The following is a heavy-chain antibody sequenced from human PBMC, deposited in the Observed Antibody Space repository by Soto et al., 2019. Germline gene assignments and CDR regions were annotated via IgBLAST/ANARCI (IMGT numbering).Heavy chain of an antibody. J-gene: IGHJ4*02. Sequence: SETLSRTCTVSGAPINSGVYYWNWFRHLPGKGLEWIGYVYFSGTTYYNPSLESRVAISLDTSQNQFSLKLTSVSAADTAVYYCASGDAWGVLLAYWGQGTLVTVSS. CDR3: ASGDAWGVLLAY. V-gene: IGHV4-31*03. D-gene: IGHD4-17*01. CDR1: GAPINSGVYY. CDR2: VYFSGTT.